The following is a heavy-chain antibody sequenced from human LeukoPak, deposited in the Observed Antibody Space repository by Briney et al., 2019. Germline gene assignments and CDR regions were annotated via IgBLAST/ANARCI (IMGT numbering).Heavy chain of an antibody. V-gene: IGHV3-74*01. CDR1: GFAFNKYW. Sequence: GGSLRLSCAASGFAFNKYWMHWVRQTPGKGLVWVSRINGDGSTTSYADSVKGGFTISRDNAKNTLYLQMNSLRAEDTAVYYCAGHWGYCYYYGMDVWGQGTTVTVSS. CDR2: INGDGSTT. D-gene: IGHD3-16*01. J-gene: IGHJ6*02. CDR3: AGHWGYCYYYGMDV.